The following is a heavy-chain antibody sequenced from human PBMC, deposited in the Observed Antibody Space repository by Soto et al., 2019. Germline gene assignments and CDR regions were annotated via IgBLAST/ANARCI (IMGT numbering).Heavy chain of an antibody. V-gene: IGHV1-8*01. CDR3: VRRGNWAI. CDR2: MNPNTGNT. Sequence: QVQLVQSGAEVKKPGASVKVSCKASGYTFTNYDITWVRQATGQGLEWVGWMNPNTGNTGYAQNFQGRVTMTGNTSRSTAYMELSSLRSEDTAVYYCVRRGNWAIWGQGTLVTVSS. D-gene: IGHD7-27*01. CDR1: GYTFTNYD. J-gene: IGHJ4*02.